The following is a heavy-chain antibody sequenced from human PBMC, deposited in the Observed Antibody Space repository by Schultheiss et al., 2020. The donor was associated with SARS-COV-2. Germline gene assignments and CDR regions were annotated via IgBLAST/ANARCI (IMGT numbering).Heavy chain of an antibody. CDR1: EYTFTGYY. CDR3: AAESYYDFWSGYYGY. Sequence: ASVKVSCKASEYTFTGYYMHWVRQAPGQGLEWMGWISAYNGNTNYAQKLQGRVTMTRDTTISTAYMELSSLRSEDTAVYYCAAESYYDFWSGYYGYWGQGTLVTVSS. V-gene: IGHV1-2*02. D-gene: IGHD3-3*01. J-gene: IGHJ4*02. CDR2: ISAYNGNT.